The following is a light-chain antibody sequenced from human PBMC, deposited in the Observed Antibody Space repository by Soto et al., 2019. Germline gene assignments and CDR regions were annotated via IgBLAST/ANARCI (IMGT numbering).Light chain of an antibody. J-gene: IGKJ1*01. V-gene: IGKV3-15*01. CDR1: QSVSTR. CDR2: GAS. Sequence: EIVMTQSPATLSVSPGERVTFSCRASQSVSTRLAWYQHKPGQAPRLLISGASTGATGIPPRFSGSGSGTDFTLTITSLQPDDFATYYCQQYHTYTGTFGQGTKVDIK. CDR3: QQYHTYTGT.